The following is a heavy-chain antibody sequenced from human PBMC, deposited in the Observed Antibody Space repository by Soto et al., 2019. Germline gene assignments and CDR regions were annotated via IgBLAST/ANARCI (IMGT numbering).Heavy chain of an antibody. CDR3: ASPGNPLDY. CDR1: GFTFSSYV. D-gene: IGHD1-1*01. CDR2: ISGSGGST. J-gene: IGHJ4*02. V-gene: IGHV3-23*01. Sequence: EVQLLESGGGLVQPGGSLRLSCAASGFTFSSYVMSWVRQAPGKGLEWVSCISGSGGSTYYADSVKGRFTISRDNFKNTLFLHMNSLRAEDTAVYYCASPGNPLDYWGQGTLVTVSS.